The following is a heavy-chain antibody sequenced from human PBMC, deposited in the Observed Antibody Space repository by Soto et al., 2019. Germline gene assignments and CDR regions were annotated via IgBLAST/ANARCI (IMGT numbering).Heavy chain of an antibody. CDR2: INHSGSA. D-gene: IGHD6-19*01. V-gene: IGHV4-34*01. CDR3: ARGLIGGSQYSGGWYYVEP. Sequence: QVQLQQSGAGLLKPSETLSLTCDVYGGSFSDYIWTWIRQTPGKGLQWIGQINHSGSAIYNPSLKCRDPKSLHPASGQCPLGLTYLTAADRAVYYCARGLIGGSQYSGGWYYVEPWGQGTPVTVSS. J-gene: IGHJ5*02. CDR1: GGSFSDYI.